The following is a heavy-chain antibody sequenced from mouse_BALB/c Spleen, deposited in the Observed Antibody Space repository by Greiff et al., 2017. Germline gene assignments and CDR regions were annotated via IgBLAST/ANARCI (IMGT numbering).Heavy chain of an antibody. Sequence: EVKVVESGGGLVQPGASLRLSCATSGFTFTGYYMRWVRQPPGKALEWLGFIRNNANGYTTEYSASVKGPFTISRDKCQSILYLQMNTLRAEDSATYYCARDTCYDYDVGNWFAYWGQGTLVTVSA. CDR1: GFTFTGYY. CDR3: ARDTCYDYDVGNWFAY. V-gene: IGHV7-3*02. D-gene: IGHD2-4*01. J-gene: IGHJ3*01. CDR2: IRNNANGYTT.